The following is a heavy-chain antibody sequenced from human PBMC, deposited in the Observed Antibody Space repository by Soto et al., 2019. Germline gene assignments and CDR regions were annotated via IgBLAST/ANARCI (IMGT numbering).Heavy chain of an antibody. CDR2: ISAYNGDT. Sequence: XSVKVSFKASCYTFSGDGISWVRQAPGQGLEWMGWISAYNGDTNYAQKLQGRVTMTTDTSTSTAYMELRSLRSDDTAVYYCARDTPQLGFDYWGQGTLVTVSS. CDR3: ARDTPQLGFDY. J-gene: IGHJ4*02. CDR1: CYTFSGDG. V-gene: IGHV1-18*04. D-gene: IGHD3-16*01.